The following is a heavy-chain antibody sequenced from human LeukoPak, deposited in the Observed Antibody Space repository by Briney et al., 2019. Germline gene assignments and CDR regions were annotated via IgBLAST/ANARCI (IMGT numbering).Heavy chain of an antibody. CDR1: GFTFSSYW. D-gene: IGHD2-2*01. CDR2: INSDGSWT. CDR3: VSFYETY. Sequence: PGGSLRLSCAASGFTFSSYWMSWVRQAPGKGLVWVSHINSDGSWTSYADSVKGRFTISKDNAKNTVYLQMNNLRAEDTAVYYCVSFYETYWGQGTLVTVSS. J-gene: IGHJ4*02. V-gene: IGHV3-74*01.